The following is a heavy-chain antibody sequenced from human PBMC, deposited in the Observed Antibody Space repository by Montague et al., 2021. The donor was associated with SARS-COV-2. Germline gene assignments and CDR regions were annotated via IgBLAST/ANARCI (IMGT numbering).Heavy chain of an antibody. Sequence: PALVKPTQTLTLTCTFSGFSLSTSGMCVSWIRQPPGKALEWLALIDWDDDKYYSTSLKSRLTITKDTSKNQVVLTMTNMDPVDTATYYCAHRPPRFVGSYFDYWGQGTLVTVSS. CDR1: GFSLSTSGMC. CDR3: AHRPPRFVGSYFDY. J-gene: IGHJ4*02. CDR2: IDWDDDK. D-gene: IGHD3-10*01. V-gene: IGHV2-70*12.